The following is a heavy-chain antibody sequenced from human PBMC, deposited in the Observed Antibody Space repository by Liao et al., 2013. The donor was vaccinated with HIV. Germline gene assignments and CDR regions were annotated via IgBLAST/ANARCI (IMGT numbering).Heavy chain of an antibody. Sequence: QEHLQQWGAGLLKPSETLSLTCAVYTGSFSGYYWTWIRQSPGKGLEWLGEISPSGSTNYNPSLKSLVTMSVDTSKNQFSLKLTSVTAADTAVYFCARGKGETFCNNGICSRLYYMDVWARGTTVTVSS. J-gene: IGHJ6*03. D-gene: IGHD2-8*01. CDR3: ARGKGETFCNNGICSRLYYMDV. V-gene: IGHV4-34*02. CDR2: ISPSGST. CDR1: TGSFSGYY.